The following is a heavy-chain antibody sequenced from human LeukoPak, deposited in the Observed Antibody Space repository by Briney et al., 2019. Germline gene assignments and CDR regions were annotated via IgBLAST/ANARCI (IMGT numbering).Heavy chain of an antibody. CDR3: ATCIAAAGTIDY. CDR1: GYTLTELS. CDR2: FDPEDGET. V-gene: IGHV1-24*01. D-gene: IGHD6-13*01. Sequence: ASVKVSCKVSGYTLTELSMHWVRQAPGKGLEGMGGFDPEDGETIYAQKFQGRVTMTEDTSTDTAYMELSSLRSEDTAVYYCATCIAAAGTIDYWGQGTLVTVSS. J-gene: IGHJ4*02.